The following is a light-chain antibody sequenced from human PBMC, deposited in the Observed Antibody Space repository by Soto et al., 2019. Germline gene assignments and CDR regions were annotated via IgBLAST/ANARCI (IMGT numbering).Light chain of an antibody. V-gene: IGKV3-15*01. Sequence: EIVLTQSPATLSESPGDRATLSCRASQSVGNNFAWYQQKPGQAPRLLIFATSTRATGVPARFSGSGSGTEFTRTISSLQSEDFAVYYCQQYGDSPLTFGGGAKVEIE. CDR3: QQYGDSPLT. J-gene: IGKJ4*01. CDR2: ATS. CDR1: QSVGNN.